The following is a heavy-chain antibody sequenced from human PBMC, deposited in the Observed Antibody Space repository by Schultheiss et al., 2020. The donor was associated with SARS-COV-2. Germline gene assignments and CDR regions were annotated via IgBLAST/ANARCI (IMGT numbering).Heavy chain of an antibody. Sequence: GGSLRLSCAASGFTFSNAWMSWVRQAPGKGLEWVSGISGSGGTTHYADSVKGRFTISRDNSKNTLYLQMNSLRAEDTAVYYCARDRGSGSYFDYWGQGTLVTVSS. CDR3: ARDRGSGSYFDY. CDR1: GFTFSNAW. J-gene: IGHJ4*02. CDR2: ISGSGGTT. D-gene: IGHD1-26*01. V-gene: IGHV3-23*01.